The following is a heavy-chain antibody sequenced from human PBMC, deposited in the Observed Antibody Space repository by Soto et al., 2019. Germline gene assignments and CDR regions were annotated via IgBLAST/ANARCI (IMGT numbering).Heavy chain of an antibody. CDR3: ARTIVVVTAADY. Sequence: QVQLVQSGAEVKKPGASVKVSCKASGYTFTSYAMHWGRQAPGQRLEWMGRINAGNGNTKYSQKFHGRVTIPRDTSASTAYMELRSLRSEDTAVYYCARTIVVVTAADYWGQGTLVTFSS. CDR2: INAGNGNT. V-gene: IGHV1-3*01. D-gene: IGHD2-21*02. CDR1: GYTFTSYA. J-gene: IGHJ4*02.